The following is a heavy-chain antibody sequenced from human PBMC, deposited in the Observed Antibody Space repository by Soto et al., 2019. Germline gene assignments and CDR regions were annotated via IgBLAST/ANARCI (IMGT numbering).Heavy chain of an antibody. CDR1: GGSISSGGYS. CDR2: IYHSGST. V-gene: IGHV4-30-2*01. J-gene: IGHJ5*02. CDR3: PRSGPNTRGWFDP. D-gene: IGHD3-16*01. Sequence: QLQLQESGSGLVKPSQTLSLTCAVSGGSISSGGYSWSWIRQPPGKGLEWIGYIYHSGSTYYNPSHKSRVTISVDRSKNQFSLKLSSVTAADTAVYYCPRSGPNTRGWFDPWGQGTLVTVSS.